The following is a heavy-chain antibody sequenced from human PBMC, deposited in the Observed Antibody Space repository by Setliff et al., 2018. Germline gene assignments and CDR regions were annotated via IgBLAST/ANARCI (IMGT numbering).Heavy chain of an antibody. Sequence: SSEILSLTCNVSGVSISSYYWSWIRQPPGKGLESIGYIQKSGGTNYNPALKSRVTISVDTSTNQFSLNLKSVTAADTAVYYCARDRTAYSYGLDVWGQGTTVTVSS. J-gene: IGHJ6*02. CDR1: GVSISSYY. V-gene: IGHV4-59*01. CDR2: IQKSGGT. CDR3: ARDRTAYSYGLDV. D-gene: IGHD5-18*01.